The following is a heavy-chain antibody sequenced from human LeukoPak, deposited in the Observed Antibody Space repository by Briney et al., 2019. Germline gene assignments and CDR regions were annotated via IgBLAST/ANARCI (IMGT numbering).Heavy chain of an antibody. V-gene: IGHV2-5*02. J-gene: IGHJ4*02. CDR1: GFSLSTMAVG. D-gene: IGHD5-12*01. Sequence: SGPTLMNPTHTLTLTFTYSGFSLSTMAVGVGWIRHAPGHALAWLAYIYCDDDKRYRPSLKSTLTITKDTPKIQVVLTMTNMDPVDTATYYCAHRLEGYSGYDFGFHYWGQGTLVTVSS. CDR3: AHRLEGYSGYDFGFHY. CDR2: IYCDDDK.